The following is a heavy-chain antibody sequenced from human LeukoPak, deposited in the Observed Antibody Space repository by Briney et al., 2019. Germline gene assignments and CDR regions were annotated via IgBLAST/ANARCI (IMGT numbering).Heavy chain of an antibody. D-gene: IGHD3-10*01. CDR1: GYTFTSYG. CDR2: ISAYNGNT. J-gene: IGHJ4*02. Sequence: GASVKVSCKASGYTFTSYGISWVRQAPGQGLEWMGWISAYNGNTNYAQKLQGRVTMTTDTSTSTAYMELRSLRSDDTAVYYCARDRYYGSGSQPSDYWGQGTLVTVSS. CDR3: ARDRYYGSGSQPSDY. V-gene: IGHV1-18*01.